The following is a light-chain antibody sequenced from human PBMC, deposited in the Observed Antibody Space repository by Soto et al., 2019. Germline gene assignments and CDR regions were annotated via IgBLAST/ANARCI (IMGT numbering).Light chain of an antibody. J-gene: IGLJ1*01. V-gene: IGLV2-11*01. CDR2: DVS. CDR1: SSDVGGYNY. Sequence: QSVLTQPRSVSGSPGQSVTISCTGTSSDVGGYNYVSWYQQHPGKAPKLMIYDVSKRPSGVPDRFSGSKSGNTASLTISGLQAEDEADYYCRSYAGSYTYLFGTGTKVTLL. CDR3: RSYAGSYTYL.